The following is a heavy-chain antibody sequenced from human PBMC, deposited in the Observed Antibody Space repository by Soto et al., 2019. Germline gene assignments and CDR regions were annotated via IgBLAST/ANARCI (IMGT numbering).Heavy chain of an antibody. Sequence: QVTLKESGPVLVKPTETLTLTCTVSGFSLSNTRMGVSWIRQPPGKALEWLAHIFSNDAKAYSTSLKSRLTISKDTSKSQVVLTVTNMDPVDTATYYCARIRWIREYYFDYWGQGTLVAVSS. CDR2: IFSNDAK. D-gene: IGHD5-18*01. V-gene: IGHV2-26*01. CDR1: GFSLSNTRMG. J-gene: IGHJ4*02. CDR3: ARIRWIREYYFDY.